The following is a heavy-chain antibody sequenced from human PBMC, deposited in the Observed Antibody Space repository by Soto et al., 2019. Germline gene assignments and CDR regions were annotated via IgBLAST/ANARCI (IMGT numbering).Heavy chain of an antibody. D-gene: IGHD3-9*01. CDR2: IYYSGST. CDR3: ARGIDIYDILTGSDNWFDP. J-gene: IGHJ5*02. Sequence: SETLSLTCTVSGGSISSYYWSWIRQPPGKGLEWIGYIYYSGSTNYNPSLKSRVTISVDTSKNQFSLKLSPVTAADTAVYYCARGIDIYDILTGSDNWFDPWGQGTLVTVSS. CDR1: GGSISSYY. V-gene: IGHV4-59*01.